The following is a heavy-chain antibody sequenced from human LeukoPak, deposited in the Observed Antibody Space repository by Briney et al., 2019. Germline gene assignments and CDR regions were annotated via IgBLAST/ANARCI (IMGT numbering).Heavy chain of an antibody. CDR1: GASFSSGDQY. Sequence: SETLSLTCTVSGASFSSGDQYWNWIRQSPGKGLEWIGSIHPSGMLYNNPSLESRVTISIDTSKNQFSLNLNSVTAADTAVYFCSRGLNSRKLGYWGQGTLVTVSS. D-gene: IGHD2/OR15-2a*01. CDR3: SRGLNSRKLGY. V-gene: IGHV4-31*03. CDR2: IHPSGML. J-gene: IGHJ4*02.